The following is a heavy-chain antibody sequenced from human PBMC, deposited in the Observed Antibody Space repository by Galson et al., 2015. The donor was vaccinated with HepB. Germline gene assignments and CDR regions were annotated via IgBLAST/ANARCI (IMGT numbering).Heavy chain of an antibody. CDR1: ISSSSYY. CDR3: ARSSHFVLEGAFDI. Sequence: ISSSSYYWGWIRQPPGKGLEWIGSIYYSGSTYYNPSLKSRVTISVDTSKNQFSLKLSSVTAADTAVYYCARSSHFVLEGAFDIWGQGTMVTVSS. CDR2: IYYSGST. D-gene: IGHD2-8*01. V-gene: IGHV4-39*01. J-gene: IGHJ3*02.